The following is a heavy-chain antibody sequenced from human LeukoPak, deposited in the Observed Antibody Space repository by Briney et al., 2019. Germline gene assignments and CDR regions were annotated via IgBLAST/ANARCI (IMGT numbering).Heavy chain of an antibody. CDR1: GFTFSSYA. V-gene: IGHV3-23*01. CDR3: AKGEGIAEAGTNFDY. CDR2: ISGSGGST. J-gene: IGHJ4*02. Sequence: GGSLRLSCAASGFTFSSYAMSWVRQAPGKGLEWVSAISGSGGSTYYADSVKGRITISRDNSKNTLYLQMNSLRAEDTAVYYCAKGEGIAEAGTNFDYWGQGTLVTVSS. D-gene: IGHD6-19*01.